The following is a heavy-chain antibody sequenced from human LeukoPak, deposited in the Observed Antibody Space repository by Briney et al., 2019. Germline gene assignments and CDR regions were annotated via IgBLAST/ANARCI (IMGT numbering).Heavy chain of an antibody. Sequence: GGSLRLSCAASGFTFSSYAMSWVRQAPGRGLEWVSAISGSGDRTYYADSVRGRFIISRDSSKSTLFLQMDSLRAEDTAVYYCAKGRFCTGSGCYSTAPDYWGQGTLVTVSS. CDR2: ISGSGDRT. V-gene: IGHV3-23*01. J-gene: IGHJ4*02. D-gene: IGHD2-15*01. CDR3: AKGRFCTGSGCYSTAPDY. CDR1: GFTFSSYA.